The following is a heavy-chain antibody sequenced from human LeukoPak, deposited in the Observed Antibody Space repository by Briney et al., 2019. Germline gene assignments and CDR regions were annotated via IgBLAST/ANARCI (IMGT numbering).Heavy chain of an antibody. CDR3: ARDRGSVVVPAALDY. D-gene: IGHD2-2*01. Sequence: GGSLRLSCAASGFTFSSYEMNWVRQAPGKGLEWVSYISSSGSTIYYADSVKGRFTISRDNAKNSPYLQMNSLRAEDTAVYYCARDRGSVVVPAALDYWGQGTLVTVSS. V-gene: IGHV3-48*03. CDR1: GFTFSSYE. CDR2: ISSSGSTI. J-gene: IGHJ4*02.